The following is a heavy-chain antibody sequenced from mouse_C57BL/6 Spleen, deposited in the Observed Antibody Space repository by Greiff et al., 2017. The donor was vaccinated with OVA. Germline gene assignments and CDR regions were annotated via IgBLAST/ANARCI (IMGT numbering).Heavy chain of an antibody. D-gene: IGHD1-1*01. CDR3: ERREYYGSRADFDY. J-gene: IGHJ2*01. CDR2: ISSGGSYT. Sequence: EVKVVESGGDLVKPGGSLKLSCAASGFTFSSYGMSWVRQTPDKRLEWVATISSGGSYTYYPDSVKGRFTISRDNAKNTLYLQMSSLKSEDTAMYYFERREYYGSRADFDYWGQGTTLTVSS. CDR1: GFTFSSYG. V-gene: IGHV5-6*02.